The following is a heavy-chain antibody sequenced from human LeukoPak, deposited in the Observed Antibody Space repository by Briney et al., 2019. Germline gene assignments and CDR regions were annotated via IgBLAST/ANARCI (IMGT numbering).Heavy chain of an antibody. Sequence: SETLSLTCTVSGGSISSYYWSWIRQHPGKGLEWIGYIYYSGSTYYNPSLKSRVTISVDTSKNQFSLKLSSVTAADTAVYYCARYSSVQAMDVWGQGTTVTVSS. CDR3: ARYSSVQAMDV. CDR1: GGSISSYY. CDR2: IYYSGST. J-gene: IGHJ6*02. D-gene: IGHD2-15*01. V-gene: IGHV4-59*06.